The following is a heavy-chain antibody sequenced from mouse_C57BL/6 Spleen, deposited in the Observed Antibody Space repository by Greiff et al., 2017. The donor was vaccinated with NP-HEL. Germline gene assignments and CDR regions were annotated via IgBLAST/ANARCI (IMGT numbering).Heavy chain of an antibody. CDR1: GYTFTDYY. V-gene: IGHV1-76*01. CDR3: ARLNSNYDAMDY. CDR2: IYPGSGNT. D-gene: IGHD2-5*01. Sequence: VQLQQSGAELVRPGASVKLSCKASGYTFTDYYINWVKQRPGQGLEWIARIYPGSGNTYYNEKFKGKATLTAEKSSSTAYMQLSSLTSEDSAVYFCARLNSNYDAMDYWGQGTSVTVSS. J-gene: IGHJ4*01.